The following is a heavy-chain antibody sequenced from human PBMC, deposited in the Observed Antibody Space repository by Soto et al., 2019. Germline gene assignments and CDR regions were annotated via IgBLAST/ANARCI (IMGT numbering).Heavy chain of an antibody. Sequence: GGSLRLSCAASGFTFSRYWMSWVRQAPGKGLEWVANIKQDGSEKYYVDSVKGRFTISRDNAKNSLYLQMNSLRAEDTAVYYCARGIILRYFVWTLGPVFDPWGQGTLVTVSS. J-gene: IGHJ5*02. D-gene: IGHD3-9*01. V-gene: IGHV3-7*01. CDR1: GFTFSRYW. CDR3: ARGIILRYFVWTLGPVFDP. CDR2: IKQDGSEK.